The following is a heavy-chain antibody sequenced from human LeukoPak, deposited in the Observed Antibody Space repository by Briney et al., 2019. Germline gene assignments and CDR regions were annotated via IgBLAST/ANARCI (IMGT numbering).Heavy chain of an antibody. CDR3: ARDGWGSSWPDY. CDR1: GYTFTGYY. J-gene: IGHJ4*02. Sequence: ASVKVSCKASGYTFTGYYMHWVRQAPGQGLEWMGWINAGNGNTKYSQKFQGRVTITRDTSASTAYMELSSLRSEDTAVYYCARDGWGSSWPDYWGQGTLVTVSS. D-gene: IGHD6-13*01. CDR2: INAGNGNT. V-gene: IGHV1-3*01.